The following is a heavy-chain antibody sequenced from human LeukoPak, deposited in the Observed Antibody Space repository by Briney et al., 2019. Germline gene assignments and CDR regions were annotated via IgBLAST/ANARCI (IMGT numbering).Heavy chain of an antibody. D-gene: IGHD2/OR15-2a*01. CDR2: INHSGST. J-gene: IGHJ6*03. CDR3: ARGVLSLRYYYYYMDV. CDR1: SGSFSGYY. Sequence: SETLSLTCALYSGSFSGYYWSWIRHPPGRGLGWIGEINHSGSTNYNPSLKSRVTISVDTSKNQFSLKLSSVTAADTAVYYCARGVLSLRYYYYYMDVWGKGTTVTVSS. V-gene: IGHV4-34*01.